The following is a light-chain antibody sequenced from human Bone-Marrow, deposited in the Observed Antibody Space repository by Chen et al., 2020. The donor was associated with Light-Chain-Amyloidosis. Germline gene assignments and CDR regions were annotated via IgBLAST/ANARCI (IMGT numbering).Light chain of an antibody. V-gene: IGLV2-14*01. J-gene: IGLJ1*01. CDR2: KVT. CDR3: SSYTITNTLV. CDR1: RSDVGGDNH. Sequence: QSALTQPASVSGSPGQSITISRTGTRSDVGGDNHVSWYQQHPDKAPKLMIYKVTNRPSWVPDRFSGSKSDNTASLTISGLQTEDEADYFCSSYTITNTLVFGSGTRVTVL.